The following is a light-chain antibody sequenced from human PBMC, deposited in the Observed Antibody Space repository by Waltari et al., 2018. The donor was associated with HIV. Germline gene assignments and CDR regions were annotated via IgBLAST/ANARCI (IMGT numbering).Light chain of an antibody. CDR3: QTWDTGPWV. CDR1: SGPNPSA. V-gene: IGLV4-69*01. Sequence: QLILTHSPSASASLGASVKLTCTLRSGPNPSAIASHPHQPEKGPRFLMKLNSDGSHNKGDGIPDRFSGSSSGAERYLTISSLQSEDEAHYYCQTWDTGPWVFGGGTKLTVL. CDR2: LNSDGSH. J-gene: IGLJ3*02.